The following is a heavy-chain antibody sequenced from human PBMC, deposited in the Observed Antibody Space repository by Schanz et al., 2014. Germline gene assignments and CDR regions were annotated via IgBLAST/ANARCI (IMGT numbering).Heavy chain of an antibody. CDR2: ISGSGGST. D-gene: IGHD1-26*01. V-gene: IGHV3-23*01. CDR1: GFTFSSYA. Sequence: EAQLLESGGGLGQPGGSLRLSCAASGFTFSSYAMSWVRQAPGKGLEWVSAISGSGGSTYYADSVKGRFTISRDNSKTTLYLQMNSLRAEDTAVYYCARDHTTESYYSAGPPIDYWGQVTLLTVSA. CDR3: ARDHTTESYYSAGPPIDY. J-gene: IGHJ4*02.